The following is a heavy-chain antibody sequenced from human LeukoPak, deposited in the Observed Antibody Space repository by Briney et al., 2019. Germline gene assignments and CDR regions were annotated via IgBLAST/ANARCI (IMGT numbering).Heavy chain of an antibody. CDR3: AKTKSRGDGLSKLGGVFYYFDY. CDR2: ISGSGGST. V-gene: IGHV3-23*01. J-gene: IGHJ4*02. CDR1: GFTFSSYE. D-gene: IGHD5-24*01. Sequence: PGGSLRLSCAASGFTFSSYEMNWVRQAPGKGLEWVSAISGSGGSTYYAGSVKGRFTISRDNSKNTLYLQMNSLRAEDTAVYYCAKTKSRGDGLSKLGGVFYYFDYWGQGTLVTVSS.